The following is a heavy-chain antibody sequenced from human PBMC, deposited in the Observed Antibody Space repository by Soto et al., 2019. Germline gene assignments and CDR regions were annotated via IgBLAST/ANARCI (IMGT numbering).Heavy chain of an antibody. CDR1: GYSFTSYW. D-gene: IGHD4-17*01. V-gene: IGHV5-51*01. Sequence: GESLKISCKGSGYSFTSYWIGWVRQMPGKGLEWMGIIYPGDSDTRYSPSFQGQVTISADKSISTAYLQWSSLKASDTAMYYCASTSSTVTTNYYYYGMDVWGQGTTVTVSS. CDR2: IYPGDSDT. CDR3: ASTSSTVTTNYYYYGMDV. J-gene: IGHJ6*02.